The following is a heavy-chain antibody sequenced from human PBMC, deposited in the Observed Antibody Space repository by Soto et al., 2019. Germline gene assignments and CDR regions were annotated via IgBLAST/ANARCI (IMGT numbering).Heavy chain of an antibody. J-gene: IGHJ5*02. CDR3: ARRPHRNNWFDP. CDR2: IYYSGST. V-gene: IGHV4-59*08. CDR1: GGSISSYY. Sequence: PSETLALTCTVSGGSISSYYWSWIRQPPGKGLEWIGYIYYSGSTNYNPSLKSRVTISVDTSKNQFSLKLSSVTAADTAVYYCARRPHRNNWFDPWGQGTLVTVAS.